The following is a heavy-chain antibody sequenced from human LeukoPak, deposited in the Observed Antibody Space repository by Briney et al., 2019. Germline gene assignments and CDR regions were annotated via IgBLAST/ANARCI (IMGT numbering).Heavy chain of an antibody. Sequence: GRSLRLSCAASGFHFSNYGMHWVRQAPGGGLEWVAVISADGIDKYYADSVKGRFTISRDNSKNTLYLQMSSLRAEDTAVYYCAKDKGREGDYWGQGNLVTVSS. CDR2: ISADGIDK. J-gene: IGHJ4*02. CDR3: AKDKGREGDY. CDR1: GFHFSNYG. V-gene: IGHV3-30*18.